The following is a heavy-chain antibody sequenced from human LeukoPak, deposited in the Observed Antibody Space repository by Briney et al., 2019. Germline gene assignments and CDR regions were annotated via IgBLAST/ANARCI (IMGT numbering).Heavy chain of an antibody. D-gene: IGHD6-25*01. CDR1: GGSISSYF. CDR3: ARALRLSPFDY. Sequence: PSETLSLTCTVSGGSISSYFWSWIRQPPGKGLELIGYIFYTGSTNYNPSLKNRVTISIETSKNQFSLNLSFVTAADTAVYYCARALRLSPFDYWGPGILVTVSS. CDR2: IFYTGST. J-gene: IGHJ4*02. V-gene: IGHV4-59*01.